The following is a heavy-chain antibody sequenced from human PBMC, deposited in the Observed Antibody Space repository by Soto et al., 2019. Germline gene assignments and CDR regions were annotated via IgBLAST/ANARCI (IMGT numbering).Heavy chain of an antibody. CDR3: ARGEPYGMDV. V-gene: IGHV1-3*05. Sequence: QAQLVQSGAEEKKPGASVKVSCKASGYTFTSYAIHWVRQAPGQRLEWMGWINVGNGNTKYSQKFQGRVTITRDTSASTGYMELSSLKSEDTAVSYCARGEPYGMDVWGQGTTVTVSS. CDR2: INVGNGNT. J-gene: IGHJ6*02. D-gene: IGHD1-1*01. CDR1: GYTFTSYA.